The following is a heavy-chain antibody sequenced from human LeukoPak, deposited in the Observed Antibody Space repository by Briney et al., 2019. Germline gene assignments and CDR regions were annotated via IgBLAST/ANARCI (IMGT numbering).Heavy chain of an antibody. CDR2: IYYSGST. V-gene: IGHV4-39*01. D-gene: IGHD3-10*01. CDR1: GGSISSISYY. Sequence: SETLSLTCTVSGGSISSISYYWGWIRQPPGKWLVWIGTIYYSGSTYHSPSLKSRVTISGDTSKNQISLKLSSVTAADTAVYYCARHSEYYSGSGSASGYFDYWGQGTLVTVSS. CDR3: ARHSEYYSGSGSASGYFDY. J-gene: IGHJ4*02.